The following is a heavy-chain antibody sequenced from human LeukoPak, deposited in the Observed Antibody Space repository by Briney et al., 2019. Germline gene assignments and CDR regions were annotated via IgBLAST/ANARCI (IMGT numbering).Heavy chain of an antibody. J-gene: IGHJ4*02. CDR1: GYNLTNYW. D-gene: IGHD2-15*01. CDR3: ARQVSLLTNVDY. V-gene: IGHV5-51*01. CDR2: IYLGDSDT. Sequence: GESLKISCKGSGYNLTNYWIGWVRQMPGKGLEWMGIIYLGDSDTKYSPSFQGQVTISADKSISTAYLQWSSLKASDTAMYYCARQVSLLTNVDYWGQGTLVTVSS.